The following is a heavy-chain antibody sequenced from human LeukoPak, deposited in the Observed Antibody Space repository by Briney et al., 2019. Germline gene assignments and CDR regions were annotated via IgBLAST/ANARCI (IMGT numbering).Heavy chain of an antibody. CDR2: INQDASEK. CDR3: AREKLYGNSLDV. CDR1: GFTFSSYW. D-gene: IGHD1-26*01. V-gene: IGHV3-7*01. J-gene: IGHJ3*01. Sequence: PGGSLRLSCTASGFTFSSYWMSWVRQAPGEGLEWVANINQDASEKYYADSVKGRYTISRDNPKNSLSLQMNSLRAEDTAVYYCAREKLYGNSLDVWGQGTMVSVSS.